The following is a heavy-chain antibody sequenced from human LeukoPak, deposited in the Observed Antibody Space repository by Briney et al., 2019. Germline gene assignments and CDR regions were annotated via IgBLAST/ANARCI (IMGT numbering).Heavy chain of an antibody. CDR2: ISGSGGST. Sequence: PGGSLRLSCAASGFTFSSYAMSWVRQAPGKGLEWVSAISGSGGSTYYADSVKGRFPISRDNSKNTLYLQMNSLRAEDTAVYYCAKDPGYCSGGSCYTPFDYWGQGTLVTVSS. CDR1: GFTFSSYA. CDR3: AKDPGYCSGGSCYTPFDY. D-gene: IGHD2-15*01. J-gene: IGHJ4*02. V-gene: IGHV3-23*01.